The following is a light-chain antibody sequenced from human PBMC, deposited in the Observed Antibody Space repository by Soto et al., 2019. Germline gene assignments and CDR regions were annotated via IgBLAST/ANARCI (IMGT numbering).Light chain of an antibody. V-gene: IGKV1-39*01. CDR1: QSISSY. CDR3: QQYYSYPPP. CDR2: AAS. Sequence: DIQLTQSPSSLSASVRDRVTITCLASQSISSYLNWYQQKPGKAPKLLIYAASSLQSGVPSRFSGSGSGTDFTLTISCLQSEDFATYYCQQYYSYPPPFGQVTKVDVK. J-gene: IGKJ1*01.